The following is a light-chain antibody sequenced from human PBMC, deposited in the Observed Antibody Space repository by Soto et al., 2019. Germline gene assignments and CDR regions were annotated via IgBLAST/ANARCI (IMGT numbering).Light chain of an antibody. CDR3: CSYAGSNSVI. CDR2: EVN. Sequence: QSALTQPASVSGSPGQSITISCTGTNGDVGSYDLVSWYQRYPGEAPKLIIYEVNKRPSGISNRFSGSKSGNTASLTISGLQAEDEAEYDCCSYAGSNSVIFGGGTKVTVL. CDR1: NGDVGSYDL. J-gene: IGLJ2*01. V-gene: IGLV2-23*02.